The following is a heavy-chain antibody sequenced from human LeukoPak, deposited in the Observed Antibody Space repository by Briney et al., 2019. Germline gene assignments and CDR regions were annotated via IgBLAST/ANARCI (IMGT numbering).Heavy chain of an antibody. J-gene: IGHJ4*02. Sequence: ASVKVSCKASGYTLTGYYMHWVRQAPGQGLEWMGRINPNSGGTNYAQKFQGRVTMTRDTSISTAYMELSSLRSDDTAVYYCAKEGSASCCMMSDYWGQGTLVTVSS. CDR2: INPNSGGT. CDR3: AKEGSASCCMMSDY. V-gene: IGHV1-2*06. CDR1: GYTLTGYY. D-gene: IGHD2-2*01.